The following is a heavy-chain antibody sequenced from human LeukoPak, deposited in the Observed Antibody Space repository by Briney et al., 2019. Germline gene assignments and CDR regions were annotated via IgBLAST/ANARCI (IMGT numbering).Heavy chain of an antibody. Sequence: PGGTLRLSCAASGFTFSSYGMSWVRQAPGKGLEWVSAISGSGGSTYYADSVKGRFTLSRDNSKNTLFLQMNSLRAEDTALYYCAKDLKEGFCSTTSCYGIDSWGQGTLVTVSS. V-gene: IGHV3-23*01. D-gene: IGHD2-2*01. J-gene: IGHJ4*02. CDR1: GFTFSSYG. CDR3: AKDLKEGFCSTTSCYGIDS. CDR2: ISGSGGST.